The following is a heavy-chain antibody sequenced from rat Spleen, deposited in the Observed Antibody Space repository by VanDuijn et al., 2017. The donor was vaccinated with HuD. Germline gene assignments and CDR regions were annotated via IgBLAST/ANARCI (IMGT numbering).Heavy chain of an antibody. CDR2: MRYNGDT. J-gene: IGHJ2*01. CDR1: GFSLIRYN. V-gene: IGHV2-63*01. Sequence: QVQLKESGPGLVQPSQTLSLTCTVSGFSLIRYNVHWVRQPPGKGLEWMGRMRYNGDTSYNSALKSRLSISRDTSKSQVFLKRNSLQTEDTAMYFCARASFDYWGQGVMVTVSS. CDR3: ARASFDY.